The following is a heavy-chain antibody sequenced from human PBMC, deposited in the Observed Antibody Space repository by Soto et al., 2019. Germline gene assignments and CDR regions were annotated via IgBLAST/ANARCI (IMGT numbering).Heavy chain of an antibody. CDR3: ARVPYSYGSGSASYYYGMDV. J-gene: IGHJ6*02. Sequence: PSETLSLTCAVYGGSFSGYYWSWIRQPPGKGLEWIGEINNSGSTNYNASLKSRVTISVDTSKNQFSLKLSSVTAADTAVYYCARVPYSYGSGSASYYYGMDVWGQGTTVT. CDR1: GGSFSGYY. CDR2: INNSGST. D-gene: IGHD3-10*01. V-gene: IGHV4-34*01.